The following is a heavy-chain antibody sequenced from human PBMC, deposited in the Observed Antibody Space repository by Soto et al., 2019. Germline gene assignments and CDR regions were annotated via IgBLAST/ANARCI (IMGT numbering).Heavy chain of an antibody. J-gene: IGHJ6*02. CDR1: GGSISSSSYY. CDR3: ARAEKENYGMDV. CDR2: IYYSGST. V-gene: IGHV4-39*01. Sequence: SKTLSLTCTVSGGSISSSSYYWGWIRQPPGKGLEWIGSIYYSGSTYYNPSLKGRVTISVDTSKNQFSLKLSSVTAADTAVYYCARAEKENYGMDVWGQGTTVT.